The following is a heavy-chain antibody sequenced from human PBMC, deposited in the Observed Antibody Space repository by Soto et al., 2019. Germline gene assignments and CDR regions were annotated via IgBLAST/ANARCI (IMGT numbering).Heavy chain of an antibody. V-gene: IGHV4-59*01. CDR2: IYYSGST. Sequence: SETLSLTCTVSGGPISSYYWSWIRQPPGKGLEWIGYIYYSGSTNYNPSLKSRVTISVDTSKNQFSLKLSSVTAADTAVYYCARVGYYYDSSGYFTFDYWGQGTLVTVSS. CDR1: GGPISSYY. D-gene: IGHD3-22*01. CDR3: ARVGYYYDSSGYFTFDY. J-gene: IGHJ4*02.